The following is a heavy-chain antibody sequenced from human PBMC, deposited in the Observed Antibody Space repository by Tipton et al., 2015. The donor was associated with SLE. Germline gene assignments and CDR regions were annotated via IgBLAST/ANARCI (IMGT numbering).Heavy chain of an antibody. D-gene: IGHD2-2*02. CDR2: ISAYNGNT. V-gene: IGHV1-18*01. CDR3: ASPGYCSGTSCYTRGAFDI. J-gene: IGHJ3*02. CDR1: GYTFTSYG. Sequence: QSGPEVKKPGASVKVSCKASGYTFTSYGISWVRQAPGQGLEWMGWISAYNGNTNYAQKLQGRVTMTTDTSTSTAYMELRSLRSDDTAVYYCASPGYCSGTSCYTRGAFDIWGQGTMVTVSS.